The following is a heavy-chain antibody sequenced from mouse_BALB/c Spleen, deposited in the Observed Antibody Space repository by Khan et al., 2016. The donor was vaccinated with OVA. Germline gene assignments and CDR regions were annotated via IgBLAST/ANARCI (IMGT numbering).Heavy chain of an antibody. CDR1: SFNIKDTY. Sequence: VQLKQSEAELVKPGASVKLSCTASSFNIKDTYMHLVKQSPEQGLEWIGKIDPENGNIKYDPKFQGKATITADPSSNTAYLQLSSRTSEDTAVYYCGRIDAWGQGTTLKVSS. CDR2: IDPENGNI. J-gene: IGHJ2*01. CDR3: GRIDA. V-gene: IGHV14-3*02.